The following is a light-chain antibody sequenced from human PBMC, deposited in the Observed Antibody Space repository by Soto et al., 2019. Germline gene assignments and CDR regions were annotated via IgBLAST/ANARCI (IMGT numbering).Light chain of an antibody. V-gene: IGKV3D-20*02. CDR3: QQRSNRPPT. CDR1: QFMSSNY. J-gene: IGKJ5*01. Sequence: EIVMTQSPATLSLSPGDRATLSCRASQFMSSNYLSWYQQKPGQAPRLLIYGASTRATGIPDRFSGSGSETEFTLTISSLQPDDFAVYYCQQRSNRPPTFGQGTRLQIK. CDR2: GAS.